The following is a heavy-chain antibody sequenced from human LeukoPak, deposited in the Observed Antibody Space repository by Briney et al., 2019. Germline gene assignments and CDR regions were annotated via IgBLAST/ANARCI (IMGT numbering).Heavy chain of an antibody. D-gene: IGHD3-3*01. CDR1: GYTFISLP. V-gene: IGHV7-4-1*02. CDR2: INPNPGNP. Sequence: ASVKVSCKASGYTFISLPWNWVRRPPGQGFDWMDWINPNPGNPTYAQGFTGRFVFSLDTSVSTAYLQISSLKAEDTAVYYCASPRTRNYDFWSGYYTFDYWGQGTLVTVSS. CDR3: ASPRTRNYDFWSGYYTFDY. J-gene: IGHJ4*02.